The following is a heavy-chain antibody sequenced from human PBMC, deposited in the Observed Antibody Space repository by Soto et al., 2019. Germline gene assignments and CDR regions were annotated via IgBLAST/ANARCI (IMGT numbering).Heavy chain of an antibody. Sequence: GFLRLSCAPSGLGFRSYNMDWVRHAPAKGLEWVASISSGSSNIYYSASLKGRFTISRDNAKNSLYLHMDSLRAEDSAVYYCASTTVVAATFDFWGQGTLVTVSS. V-gene: IGHV3-21*01. CDR3: ASTTVVAATFDF. D-gene: IGHD2-15*01. J-gene: IGHJ4*02. CDR2: ISSGSSNI. CDR1: GLGFRSYN.